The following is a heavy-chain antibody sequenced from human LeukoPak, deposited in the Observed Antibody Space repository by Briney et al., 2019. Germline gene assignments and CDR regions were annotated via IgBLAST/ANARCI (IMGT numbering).Heavy chain of an antibody. CDR3: ARDTSGSYFDY. D-gene: IGHD1-26*01. V-gene: IGHV4-59*01. CDR1: GGSISSYY. J-gene: IGHJ4*02. Sequence: SETLSLTCTVSGGSISSYYWSWIRQPPGKGLEWIGYIYYSGSTSYNPSLKSRVTISVDTSKNQFSLKLSSVTAADTAVYYCARDTSGSYFDYWGQGTLVTVSS. CDR2: IYYSGST.